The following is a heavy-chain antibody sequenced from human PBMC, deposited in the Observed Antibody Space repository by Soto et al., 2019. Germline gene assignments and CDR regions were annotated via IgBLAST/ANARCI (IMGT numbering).Heavy chain of an antibody. D-gene: IGHD3-16*01. CDR3: AMVDVYVTPSPQDV. Sequence: QVQLVQSGAEVKNPGASVKVSCKASGYTFTRYGIGWARQAPGQGRVWMGWINTYNGNTNYAQNVQGRVTLTTDTSTSTAYMELRSLRSNDTAIYYCAMVDVYVTPSPQDVWGQGTTVIVSS. CDR1: GYTFTRYG. CDR2: INTYNGNT. J-gene: IGHJ6*02. V-gene: IGHV1-18*01.